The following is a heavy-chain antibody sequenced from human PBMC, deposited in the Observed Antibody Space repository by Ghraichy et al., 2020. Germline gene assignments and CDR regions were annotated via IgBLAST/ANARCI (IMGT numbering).Heavy chain of an antibody. V-gene: IGHV3-21*01. CDR2: ISSSNTYI. CDR3: ARGDRWELADY. J-gene: IGHJ4*02. CDR1: GFTFSTYS. D-gene: IGHD1-26*01. Sequence: GSLRLSCAASGFTFSTYSMSWVRQAPGKGLEWVSSISSSNTYIYYADSVRGRFTISRDIARNSLYLQMNSLRAEDTAVYYCARGDRWELADYWGQGTLVTVSS.